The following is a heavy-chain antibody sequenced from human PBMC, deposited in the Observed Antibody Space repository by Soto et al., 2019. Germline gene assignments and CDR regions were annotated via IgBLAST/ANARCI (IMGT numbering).Heavy chain of an antibody. CDR1: GDSIIGIYH. CDR2: IFHTGTT. V-gene: IGHV4-38-2*01. J-gene: IGHJ4*02. CDR3: ARRSTVTYDY. Sequence: SETLSLTCAVSGDSIIGIYHWAWIRQPPGRSLEWIASIFHTGTTYYTPSLKSRVTISVETSKNQYSLKLSAVTAADTAVYYCARRSTVTYDYWGQGILVTVSS. D-gene: IGHD4-17*01.